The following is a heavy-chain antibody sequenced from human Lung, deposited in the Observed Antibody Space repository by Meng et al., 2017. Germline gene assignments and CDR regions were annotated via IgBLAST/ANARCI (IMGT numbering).Heavy chain of an antibody. CDR2: TYYRSKWYN. CDR1: GDSVSSNSAA. CDR3: ARSQQWLDS. V-gene: IGHV6-1*01. D-gene: IGHD6-19*01. Sequence: QVHLQQSGPGLVKPWQPLPLTCAISGDSVSSNSAAWNWIRQSPSRGLEWLGRTYYRSKWYNGYAVSVRSRITINPDTSKNQFSPQLNSVTPEDTAVYYCARSQQWLDSWGQGTLVTVSS. J-gene: IGHJ4*02.